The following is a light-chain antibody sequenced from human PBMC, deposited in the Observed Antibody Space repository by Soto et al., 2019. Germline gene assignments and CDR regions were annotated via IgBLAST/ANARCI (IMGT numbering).Light chain of an antibody. CDR2: ANT. V-gene: IGLV1-40*01. CDR1: SSNIGAVFD. J-gene: IGLJ2*01. Sequence: QSVLTQPPSVSGAPGQRGTISCTGSSSNIGAVFDVHWYQQVPGTAPKLLIYANTKRPSGVHDRFCGSKSGTSASLAITGLQAEDEADYYCQSYDSGLSGWLFGGGTQLTVL. CDR3: QSYDSGLSGWL.